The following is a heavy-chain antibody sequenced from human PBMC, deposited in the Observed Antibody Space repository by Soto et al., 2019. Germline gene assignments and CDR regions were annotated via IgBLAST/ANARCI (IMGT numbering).Heavy chain of an antibody. CDR3: TRDILRTITTVDF. V-gene: IGHV3-9*01. CDR1: GFDFDDYA. J-gene: IGHJ4*02. D-gene: IGHD4-4*01. CDR2: ISWNGAYT. Sequence: EVQLVESGGGLVQPGRSLRLSCVASGFDFDDYAMNWVRQAPGKGLEWVAGISWNGAYTGYADSVKGRFIISRGNAKNSLYLQMSSIRPEDTALYYCTRDILRTITTVDFWGQGTLVTVSS.